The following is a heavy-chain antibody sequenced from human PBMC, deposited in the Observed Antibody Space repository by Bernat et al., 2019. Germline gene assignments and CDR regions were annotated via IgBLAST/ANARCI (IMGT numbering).Heavy chain of an antibody. CDR3: AREYTVTTLDSENQNN. Sequence: QLQLQESGPGLVKPSETLSLTCTVSGGSISSGSYYWSWIRQPAGKGLEWIGRIYTSGSTNYNPSLKSRVTISVDTSKNQFSPKLSSVTAADTAVYYCAREYTVTTLDSENQNNWGQGTLVTVSS. CDR2: IYTSGST. J-gene: IGHJ4*02. D-gene: IGHD4-17*01. V-gene: IGHV4-61*02. CDR1: GGSISSGSYY.